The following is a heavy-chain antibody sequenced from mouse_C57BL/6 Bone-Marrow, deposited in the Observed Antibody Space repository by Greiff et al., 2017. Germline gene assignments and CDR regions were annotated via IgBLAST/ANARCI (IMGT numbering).Heavy chain of an antibody. J-gene: IGHJ2*01. CDR2: INPSSGYT. V-gene: IGHV1-4*01. CDR3: ARGYYFDY. CDR1: GYTFTSYT. Sequence: VQLQQSGAELARPDASVKMSCKASGYTFTSYTMHWVKQRPGQGLEWIGYINPSSGYTKYKQKFKDKATLTADKSSSPAYMQLSSLTSEDSAVYYCARGYYFDYWGQGTTLTVSS.